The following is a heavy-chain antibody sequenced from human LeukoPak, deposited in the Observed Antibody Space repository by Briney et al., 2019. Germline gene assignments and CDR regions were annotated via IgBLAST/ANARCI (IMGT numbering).Heavy chain of an antibody. V-gene: IGHV4-39*01. Sequence: SETLSLTCTVSGGSISSSSYYWSWIRQPPGKGLEWIGEINHSGSTNYNPSLKSRVTISVDTSKNQFSLKLSSVTAADTAVYYCARHSYDEGYGDYDRKAYYFDYWGQGTLVTVSS. CDR3: ARHSYDEGYGDYDRKAYYFDY. J-gene: IGHJ4*02. CDR2: INHSGST. CDR1: GGSISSSSYY. D-gene: IGHD4-17*01.